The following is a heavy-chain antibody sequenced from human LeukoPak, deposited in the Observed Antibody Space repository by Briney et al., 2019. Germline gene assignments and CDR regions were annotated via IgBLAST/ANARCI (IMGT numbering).Heavy chain of an antibody. V-gene: IGHV1-69*05. J-gene: IGHJ5*02. CDR1: GGTFSSYA. CDR3: ARRGYSYGLGPFDP. D-gene: IGHD5-18*01. Sequence: VASVKVSCKASGGTFSSYAISWVRQAPGQGLEWMGEIIPIFGTANYAQKFQGRVTITTDESTSTAYMELSSLRSEDTAVYYCARRGYSYGLGPFDPWGQGTLVTVSS. CDR2: IIPIFGTA.